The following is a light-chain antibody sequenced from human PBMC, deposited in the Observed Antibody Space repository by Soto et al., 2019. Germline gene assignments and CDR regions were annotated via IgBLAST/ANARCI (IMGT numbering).Light chain of an antibody. V-gene: IGKV3-15*01. J-gene: IGKJ4*01. CDR1: QNVKTR. CDR2: DAF. Sequence: EKVMTQSPATLSVSPGERATLSCRASQNVKTRLAWYQQKPGQAPRLLIYDAFTRVTGIPARFSGSASGTDFTLTISSLQSEDFAVYYCQQYDEWPLTFGGGTKVEIK. CDR3: QQYDEWPLT.